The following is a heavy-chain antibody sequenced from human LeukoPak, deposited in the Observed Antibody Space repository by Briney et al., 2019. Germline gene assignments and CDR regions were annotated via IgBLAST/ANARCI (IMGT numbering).Heavy chain of an antibody. D-gene: IGHD4-11*01. CDR2: ISRGGNSI. V-gene: IGHV3-11*01. CDR3: ARDQYLDY. Sequence: PGGSPRLSWAAPGFIFSDYYMNWLRQAPGKGLEWVSSISRGGNSIYYADSVKGRFTISRDNAKNSLYLQMNSLRAEDTAVYYCARDQYLDYRGQGTLVTVSS. CDR1: GFIFSDYY. J-gene: IGHJ4*02.